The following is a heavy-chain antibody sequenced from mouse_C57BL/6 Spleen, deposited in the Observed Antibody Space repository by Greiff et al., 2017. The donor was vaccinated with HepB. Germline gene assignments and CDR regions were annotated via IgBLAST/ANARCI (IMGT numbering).Heavy chain of an antibody. CDR3: GGSGDY. D-gene: IGHD3-1*01. CDR1: GYTFTSYW. V-gene: IGHV1-64*01. J-gene: IGHJ2*01. CDR2: IHPNSGST. Sequence: QVQLQQPGAELVKPGASVKLSCKASGYTFTSYWMHWVKQRPGQGLEWIGMIHPNSGSTDYNAKFKSKATLTVDKSSRTAYMQLSSLTSEDSAVYCCGGSGDYWGQGTTLTVSS.